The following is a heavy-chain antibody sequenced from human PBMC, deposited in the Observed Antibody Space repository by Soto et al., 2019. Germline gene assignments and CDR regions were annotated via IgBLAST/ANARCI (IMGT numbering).Heavy chain of an antibody. Sequence: PSETLSLTCTVSGGSISTYWWSWIRQPPRKGLEWIGYIYYSGSTNYNPSLKSRVTISVDTSKNQFSLKLTSVTAADTAVYYCGRSRGSARPFDYWGQGTLVTVYS. CDR1: GGSISTYW. V-gene: IGHV4-59*01. CDR3: GRSRGSARPFDY. J-gene: IGHJ4*02. CDR2: IYYSGST. D-gene: IGHD3-10*01.